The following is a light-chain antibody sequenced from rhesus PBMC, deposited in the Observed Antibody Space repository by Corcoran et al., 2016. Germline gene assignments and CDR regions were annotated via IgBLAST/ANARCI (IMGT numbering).Light chain of an antibody. CDR1: QNIYSN. J-gene: IGKJ4*01. V-gene: IGKV1S12*01. CDR3: QHYYDNPLT. CDR2: AAS. Sequence: DIQMTQSPSALSASVGDRVTISCRASQNIYSNLAWYQQKPGKAPKILIYAASSLQTGIPSRSSGSGSGTDFTLTISSLQPEDSAAYYCQHYYDNPLTFGGGTKVEIK.